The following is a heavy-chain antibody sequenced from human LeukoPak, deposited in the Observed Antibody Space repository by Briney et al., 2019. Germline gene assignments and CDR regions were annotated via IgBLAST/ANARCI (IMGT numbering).Heavy chain of an antibody. CDR3: ARSATVTTGYFDY. V-gene: IGHV4-39*07. CDR1: GGSISSTGHY. Sequence: SETLSLTCSVSGGSISSTGHYWGWIRQSPEKGLDWIGSIYSNGNTYYNTSVKSRVTMSVDTSKNQFSLKLTSMTAAETAVYYCARSATVTTGYFDYWGQGALVTVSS. D-gene: IGHD4-17*01. CDR2: IYSNGNT. J-gene: IGHJ4*02.